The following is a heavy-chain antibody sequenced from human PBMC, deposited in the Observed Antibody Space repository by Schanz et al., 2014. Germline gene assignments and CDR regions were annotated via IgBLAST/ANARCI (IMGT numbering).Heavy chain of an antibody. J-gene: IGHJ1*01. V-gene: IGHV3-11*05. CDR1: GLTFSDYY. Sequence: QVQLVESGGGLVKPGGSLRLSCAASGLTFSDYYMSWIRQAPGKGLEWVSYISSSSSYTNYADSVKGRFTISRDNAKNSLYLQMNSLRAEDAALYYCARDTAQSCIGPSCFEYLQHWGQGARVTVSS. CDR3: ARDTAQSCIGPSCFEYLQH. CDR2: ISSSSSYT. D-gene: IGHD2-2*01.